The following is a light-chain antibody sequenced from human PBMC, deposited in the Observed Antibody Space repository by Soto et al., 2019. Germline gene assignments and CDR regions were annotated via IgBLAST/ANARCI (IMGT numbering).Light chain of an antibody. V-gene: IGKV1-13*02. CDR3: RQFNSFPLT. CDR1: QGISNA. Sequence: AIQLTKSPSSLSASVGDRVTITCRASQGISNALAWYHQKPGKAPKLLIYDASSLDSGVPSRFSGSGSGTDFTLNISSLQPEDFATYYCRQFNSFPLTFGGGTKVEIK. CDR2: DAS. J-gene: IGKJ4*01.